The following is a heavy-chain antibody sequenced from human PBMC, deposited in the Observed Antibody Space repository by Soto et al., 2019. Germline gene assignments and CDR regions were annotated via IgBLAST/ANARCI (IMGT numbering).Heavy chain of an antibody. CDR3: AREDYSTSGDWFDP. J-gene: IGHJ5*02. V-gene: IGHV3-53*01. D-gene: IGHD4-4*01. Sequence: EVQLVESGGGLIQPGGSLRLSCAASGFTVSSKYMTWVRQAPGKGLEWVSVIYSGGSTYYADSVKGRFTISRDNSKNTLYLQMNSLRAEDTAVYYCAREDYSTSGDWFDPWGQGTLVTVSS. CDR1: GFTVSSKY. CDR2: IYSGGST.